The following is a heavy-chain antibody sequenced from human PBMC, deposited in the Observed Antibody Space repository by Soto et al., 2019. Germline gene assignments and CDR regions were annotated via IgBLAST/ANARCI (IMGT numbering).Heavy chain of an antibody. J-gene: IGHJ5*02. V-gene: IGHV1-46*01. D-gene: IGHD1-26*01. CDR1: RDTSTSYY. CDR3: ARSSGGNFGIIIEGTNWFAP. CDR2: INPHGGST. Sequence: ASVKVSCKAPRDTSTSYYINWVRQAPGQGLEWMGVINPHGGSTAYAQKFKGRVTLTRDTSASTVYMEVSSLTSEDTAMYYCARSSGGNFGIIIEGTNWFAPWGQGTLVTVSS.